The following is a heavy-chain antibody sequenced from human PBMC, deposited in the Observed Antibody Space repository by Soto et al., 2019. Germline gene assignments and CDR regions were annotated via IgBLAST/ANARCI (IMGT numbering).Heavy chain of an antibody. CDR1: GYTFTSYA. V-gene: IGHV1-3*01. D-gene: IGHD2-15*01. J-gene: IGHJ4*02. CDR3: ASDVVVVAATLRMRN. Sequence: GASVKVSCKASGYTFTSYAMHWVRQAPGQRLEWMGWINAGNGNTKYSQKFQGRVTITRDTSASTAYMELSSLRSEDTAVYYCASDVVVVAATLRMRNWGQGTLVTVSS. CDR2: INAGNGNT.